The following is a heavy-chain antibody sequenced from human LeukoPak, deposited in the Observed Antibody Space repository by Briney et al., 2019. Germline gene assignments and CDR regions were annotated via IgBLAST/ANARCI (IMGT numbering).Heavy chain of an antibody. J-gene: IGHJ4*02. V-gene: IGHV5-51*01. CDR2: IYPGDSDT. D-gene: IGHD6-13*01. CDR3: ARHSDSSPDY. CDR1: GYSFSTYW. Sequence: GESLKISCKASGYSFSTYWIGWVRQMPGKGLEWMGIIYPGDSDTRYSPSSQGQVTISVDKSITTAYLQWTSLKPSDTAMYYCARHSDSSPDYWGQGTLVTVSS.